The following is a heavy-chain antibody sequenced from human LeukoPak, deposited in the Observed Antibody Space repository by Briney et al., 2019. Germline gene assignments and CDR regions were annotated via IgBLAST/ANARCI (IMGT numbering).Heavy chain of an antibody. CDR3: ARDHSVVPAALPSDY. CDR2: NSAYNGNT. D-gene: IGHD2-2*01. CDR1: GYTFTSYG. Sequence: ASVKVSCKASGYTFTSYGISWVRQAPGQGLEWMGWNSAYNGNTNYAQKLQGRVTMTTDTSTSTAYMELRSLRSDDTAVYYCARDHSVVPAALPSDYWGQGTLVTVSS. J-gene: IGHJ4*02. V-gene: IGHV1-18*01.